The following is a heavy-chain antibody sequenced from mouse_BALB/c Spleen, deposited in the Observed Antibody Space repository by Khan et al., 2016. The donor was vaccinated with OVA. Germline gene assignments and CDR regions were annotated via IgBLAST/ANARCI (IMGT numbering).Heavy chain of an antibody. CDR1: GYAFTNYW. Sequence: QVQLKQSGAELVRPGTSVKISCQASGYAFTNYWLGWVKQRPGHGLEWIGDIYPGSGNTYYNEKFKGKATLTAARSSSTAYMQLSSQTSEDSAVYFCARQRGLSAYWGQGTLVTVSA. D-gene: IGHD3-1*01. CDR3: ARQRGLSAY. J-gene: IGHJ3*01. V-gene: IGHV1-63*02. CDR2: IYPGSGNT.